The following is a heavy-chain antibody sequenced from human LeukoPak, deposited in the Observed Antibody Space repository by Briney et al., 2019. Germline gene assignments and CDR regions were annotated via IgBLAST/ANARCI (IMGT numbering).Heavy chain of an antibody. CDR2: IIPIFGTA. D-gene: IGHD3-3*01. Sequence: ASVKVSCKASGGTFSSYAISWVRQAPGQGLEWMGGIIPIFGTANYAQKFQGRVTITADKSTSTAYMELSSLRSEDTAVYYCARKSGFWSGPHPFTSYYMDVWGKGTTVTVSS. CDR1: GGTFSSYA. V-gene: IGHV1-69*06. CDR3: ARKSGFWSGPHPFTSYYMDV. J-gene: IGHJ6*03.